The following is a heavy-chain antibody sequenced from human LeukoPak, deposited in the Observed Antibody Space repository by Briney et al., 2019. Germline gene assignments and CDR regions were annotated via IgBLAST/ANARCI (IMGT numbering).Heavy chain of an antibody. J-gene: IGHJ4*02. Sequence: GGSLRLSCAASGFTFSSYAMHWVRQAPGKGLEWVAVISYDGSNKYYADSVKGRFTISRDNSKNTLYLQMNSLRAEDTAVYYCARDHYDSSGYLDYWGQGTLVTVSS. D-gene: IGHD3-22*01. V-gene: IGHV3-30-3*01. CDR3: ARDHYDSSGYLDY. CDR2: ISYDGSNK. CDR1: GFTFSSYA.